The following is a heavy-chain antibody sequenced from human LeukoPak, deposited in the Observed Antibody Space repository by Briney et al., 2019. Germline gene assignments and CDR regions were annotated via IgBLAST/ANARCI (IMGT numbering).Heavy chain of an antibody. J-gene: IGHJ4*02. D-gene: IGHD3-22*01. CDR3: ARQGIYDSSGYYYVGYDYFDY. CDR1: RYGSTSYW. CDR2: IYPGDSDT. Sequence: GESLKISCKGSRYGSTSYWIGWVRQMPGKGLEWMGMIYPGDSDTRYSPSFQGQVTISADKSISTAYLQWSSLKATDTAMYYCARQGIYDSSGYYYVGYDYFDYWGQGTLVTVSS. V-gene: IGHV5-51*01.